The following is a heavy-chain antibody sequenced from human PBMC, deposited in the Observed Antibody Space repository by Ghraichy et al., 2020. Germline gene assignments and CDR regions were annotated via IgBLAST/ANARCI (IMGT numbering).Heavy chain of an antibody. V-gene: IGHV3-23*01. CDR3: AKFARDWPNEYLQH. Sequence: GALRLSCAASGFTFRTYAMSWVRQAPGKGLEWVSAITDNGGTTYDAESVKGRFTISRDNSKNTLFLQMNSLRGEDTAVYYCAKFARDWPNEYLQHWGQGALVTVSS. D-gene: IGHD3/OR15-3a*01. J-gene: IGHJ1*01. CDR1: GFTFRTYA. CDR2: ITDNGGTT.